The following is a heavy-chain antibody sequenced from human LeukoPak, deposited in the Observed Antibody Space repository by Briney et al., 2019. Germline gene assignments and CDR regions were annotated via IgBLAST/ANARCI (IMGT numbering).Heavy chain of an antibody. CDR3: ARGANPRE. Sequence: GGSLWLSRAASGLTPSSNYISWVRPAPRKGLEWVSVIYSGGSTYYADSVKGRFTISRDNSKNTLYLQMNSLRAEDTAVYYCARGANPREWGQGTLVTVSS. J-gene: IGHJ4*02. CDR1: GLTPSSNY. V-gene: IGHV3-53*01. CDR2: IYSGGST.